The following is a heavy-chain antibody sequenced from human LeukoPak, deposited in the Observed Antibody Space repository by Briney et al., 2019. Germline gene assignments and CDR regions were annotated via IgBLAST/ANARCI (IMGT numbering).Heavy chain of an antibody. CDR3: ARQVSYDYVWGSYRPEGFDY. Sequence: SETLSLTCSVSGDSISSYYWSWIRQPPGKGLEWIGYIYYSGSTNYNPSLKSRVTISVDASKNQLSLKLSSVTAADTAVYYCARQVSYDYVWGSYRPEGFDYWGQGTLVTVSS. J-gene: IGHJ4*02. CDR2: IYYSGST. D-gene: IGHD3-16*02. V-gene: IGHV4-59*08. CDR1: GDSISSYY.